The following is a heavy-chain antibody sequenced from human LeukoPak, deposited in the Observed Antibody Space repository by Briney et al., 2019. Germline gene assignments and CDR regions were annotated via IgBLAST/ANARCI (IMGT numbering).Heavy chain of an antibody. Sequence: KSGGSLRLSCAASGFTFTSYAMHWVRQAPGQRLEWMGWINAGNGNTKYSQKFQGRVTITRDTSASTAYMELSSLRSEDTAVYYCARDCSSTSCLYYYGMDVWGKGTTVTVSS. CDR2: INAGNGNT. D-gene: IGHD2-2*01. V-gene: IGHV1-3*01. CDR1: GFTFTSYA. J-gene: IGHJ6*04. CDR3: ARDCSSTSCLYYYGMDV.